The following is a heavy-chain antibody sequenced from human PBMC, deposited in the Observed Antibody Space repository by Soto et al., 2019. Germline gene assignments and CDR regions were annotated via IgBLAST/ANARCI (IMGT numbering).Heavy chain of an antibody. CDR2: ISGSGGST. D-gene: IGHD6-19*01. V-gene: IGHV3-23*01. CDR3: AKDLGSGWSNLDH. J-gene: IGHJ4*02. Sequence: PGGSLRLSCPASGFTFSSYAMSWVRQAPGKGLEWVSAISGSGGSTYYADSVKGRFTISRDNSKNTLYLQMNNLRAEDTAVYYCAKDLGSGWSNLDHWGQGTLVTVSS. CDR1: GFTFSSYA.